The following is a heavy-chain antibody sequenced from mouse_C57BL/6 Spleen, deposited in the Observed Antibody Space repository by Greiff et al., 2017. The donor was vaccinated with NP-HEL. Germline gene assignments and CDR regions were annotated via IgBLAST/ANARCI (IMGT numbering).Heavy chain of an antibody. CDR1: GFTFSDYY. D-gene: IGHD1-1*01. CDR3: ARQASRYGSHFDY. V-gene: IGHV5-12*01. CDR2: ISNGGGST. Sequence: EVHLVESGGGLVQPGGSLKLSCAASGFTFSDYYMYWVRQTPEKRLEWVAYISNGGGSTYYPDTVKGRFTISRDNAKNTLYLQMSRLKSEDTAMYYCARQASRYGSHFDYWGQGTTLTVSS. J-gene: IGHJ2*01.